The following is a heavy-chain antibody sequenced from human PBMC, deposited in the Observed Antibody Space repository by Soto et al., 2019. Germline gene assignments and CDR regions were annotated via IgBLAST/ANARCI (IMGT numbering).Heavy chain of an antibody. V-gene: IGHV3-64*01. CDR1: GFTFSGYA. CDR3: ARGRVEDSSGWATDFDY. D-gene: IGHD6-19*01. Sequence: EVQLVESGGGLVQPGGSLRLSCAASGFTFSGYAMFWVRQAPGKGLEYVSAINTNGVNTFYAKSVKGRFTISRDNSKNTMYLQMGSVRAEEMAVYYCARGRVEDSSGWATDFDYWGQGTLVTVSS. J-gene: IGHJ4*02. CDR2: INTNGVNT.